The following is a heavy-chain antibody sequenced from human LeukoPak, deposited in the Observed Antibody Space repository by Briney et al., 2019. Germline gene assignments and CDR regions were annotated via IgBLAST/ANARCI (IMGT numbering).Heavy chain of an antibody. J-gene: IGHJ5*02. CDR2: INPSSGRT. CDR1: GYTFTSYY. Sequence: XASVKVSCKASGYTFTSYYMNWVRQAPGQGLEWMGIINPSSGRTTYAQKFQGRVTMTRDTSTSTVYMELTSLRSEDTAVFYCARGGLPARSWFDPWGQGTLVTVSS. D-gene: IGHD3/OR15-3a*01. CDR3: ARGGLPARSWFDP. V-gene: IGHV1-46*01.